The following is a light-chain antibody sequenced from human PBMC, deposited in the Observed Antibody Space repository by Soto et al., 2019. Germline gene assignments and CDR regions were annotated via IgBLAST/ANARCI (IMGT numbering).Light chain of an antibody. CDR1: SSNIGYNA. CDR3: AAWDDGLNGPTWV. V-gene: IGLV1-44*01. CDR2: NDN. Sequence: QSVLTQPPSVSGTPGQRVTISCSGGSSNIGYNAVNLYQMVPGTAPKVLNYNDNQRPTGVPDRFSGSKSGTSASLAIIGLQSEDEADYFCAAWDDGLNGPTWVFGGGTKLTVL. J-gene: IGLJ3*02.